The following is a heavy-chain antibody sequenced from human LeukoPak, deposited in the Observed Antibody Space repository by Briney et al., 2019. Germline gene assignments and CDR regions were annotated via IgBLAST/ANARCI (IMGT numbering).Heavy chain of an antibody. CDR2: ISTSSSYI. D-gene: IGHD2-15*01. CDR3: ARGADGVSSNSRGWFDP. Sequence: TAGGSLRLSCAASGFTFNRYNMNWVRQAPGKGLEWVSSISTSSSYIYYADSVRGRFTISRDNAKNSLYLQMNSLRAEDTAVYSCARGADGVSSNSRGWFDPWGQGTLVTVSS. CDR1: GFTFNRYN. J-gene: IGHJ5*02. V-gene: IGHV3-21*01.